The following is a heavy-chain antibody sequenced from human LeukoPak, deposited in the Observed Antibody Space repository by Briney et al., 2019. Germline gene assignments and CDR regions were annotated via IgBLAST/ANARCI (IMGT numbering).Heavy chain of an antibody. CDR1: GFTFSSYG. CDR2: IWYDGSNK. V-gene: IGHV3-33*01. CDR3: ARTSGWLQFENYFDY. Sequence: GRSLRLSCAASGFTFSSYGMHWVRQAPGKGLEWVAVIWYDGSNKYYADSVKGRFTISRDNSKNTLYLQMNSLRAEDTAVYYCARTSGWLQFENYFDYWGQGTLVTVPS. D-gene: IGHD5-24*01. J-gene: IGHJ4*02.